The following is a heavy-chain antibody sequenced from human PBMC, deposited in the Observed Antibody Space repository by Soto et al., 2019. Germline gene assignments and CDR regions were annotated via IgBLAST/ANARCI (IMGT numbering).Heavy chain of an antibody. CDR3: VKDVRPDGYWDFDY. J-gene: IGHJ4*02. V-gene: IGHV3-23*01. D-gene: IGHD5-12*01. Sequence: EVQLLESGGGSVQPGGSLRLSCAASRFTFSTFAMSWVRQAPGKGLEWVSGILGRGDTYYEESVKGRFTISRDNSKNTLFLQLNSLRVEDTAIYFCVKDVRPDGYWDFDYWGQGTLVIVSS. CDR1: RFTFSTFA. CDR2: ILGRGDT.